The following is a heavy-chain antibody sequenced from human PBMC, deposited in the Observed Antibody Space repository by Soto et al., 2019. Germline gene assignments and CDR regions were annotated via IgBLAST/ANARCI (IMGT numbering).Heavy chain of an antibody. CDR2: IKKNADGGTT. V-gene: IGHV3-15*01. D-gene: IGHD5-18*01. CDR3: TTNPVGYRYFDY. J-gene: IGHJ4*02. CDR1: GFIGSNAW. Sequence: PVGSLRLSCAASGFIGSNAWMIWVRQAPGKGLELVGRIKKNADGGTTDYAAPVEGRFTISRDDSKNTLFLQMNSLRPEDIAVYYCTTNPVGYRYFDYWGQGTLVTVSS.